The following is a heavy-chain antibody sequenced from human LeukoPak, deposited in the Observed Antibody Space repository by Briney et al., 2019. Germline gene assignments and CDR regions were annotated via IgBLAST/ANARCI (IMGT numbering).Heavy chain of an antibody. CDR3: ARHVVAVGFDY. Sequence: GGSLRPSCAASGFTFSSYSMNWVRQAPGKGLQWVSSITSSSSYIYYADSVKGRFTISRDNAKNSLYLQMNSLRVEDTAVYYCARHVVAVGFDYWGQGTLVTVSS. CDR2: ITSSSSYI. CDR1: GFTFSSYS. V-gene: IGHV3-21*01. J-gene: IGHJ4*02. D-gene: IGHD3-22*01.